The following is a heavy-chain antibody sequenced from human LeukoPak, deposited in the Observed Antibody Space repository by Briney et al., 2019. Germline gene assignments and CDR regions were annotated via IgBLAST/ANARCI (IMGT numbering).Heavy chain of an antibody. D-gene: IGHD6-13*01. J-gene: IGHJ4*02. CDR2: ISDDGRNT. V-gene: IGHV3-23*01. CDR3: AKRADYSNNGYFDY. Sequence: GGSLRLSCAASGFTFSDYGMNWVRQAPGKGLEWVSSISDDGRNTYYADSVKGRFTVSRDNSRNTLYLQMNSLRAEDTAIYYCAKRADYSNNGYFDYWGQGTLVTVSS. CDR1: GFTFSDYG.